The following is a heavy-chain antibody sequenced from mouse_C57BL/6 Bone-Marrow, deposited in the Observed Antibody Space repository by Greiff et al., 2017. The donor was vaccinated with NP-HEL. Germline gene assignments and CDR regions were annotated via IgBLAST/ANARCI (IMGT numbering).Heavy chain of an antibody. D-gene: IGHD2-4*01. J-gene: IGHJ3*01. Sequence: VQLQQPGAELVMPGASVKLSCKASGYTFTSYWMHWVKQRPGQGLEWIGEIDPSDSYTNYNQKFKGKSTLTVDKSSSTAYMQLSSLTSEDSAVYYCASGGLRRGFAYWGQGTLVTVSA. CDR3: ASGGLRRGFAY. V-gene: IGHV1-69*01. CDR1: GYTFTSYW. CDR2: IDPSDSYT.